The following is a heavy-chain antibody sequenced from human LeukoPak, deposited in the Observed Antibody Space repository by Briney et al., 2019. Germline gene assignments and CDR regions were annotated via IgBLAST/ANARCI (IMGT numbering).Heavy chain of an antibody. D-gene: IGHD3-3*01. V-gene: IGHV3-21*01. Sequence: PGGSLRLSCAASGFTFSSYSMNWVRQAPGKGLEWVSSISSSSSYIYYADSVKGRFTISRDNAKNSLYLQMNSLRAEDTAVYYCASRLEWLLEDAFDIWGQGTMVTVSS. CDR3: ASRLEWLLEDAFDI. CDR1: GFTFSSYS. J-gene: IGHJ3*02. CDR2: ISSSSSYI.